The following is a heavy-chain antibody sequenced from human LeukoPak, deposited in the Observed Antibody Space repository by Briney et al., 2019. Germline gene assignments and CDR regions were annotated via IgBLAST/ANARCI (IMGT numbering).Heavy chain of an antibody. V-gene: IGHV1-69*04. Sequence: SVKVSCKASGGTFSTYAISRVRQAPGQGLEWVGRIVPVLGTANYAQNFQGRVTITADRSTTTAYMELSSLRSEDTAVYYCARVPQGSSWPYYFDYWGQGTLVTVS. D-gene: IGHD6-13*01. J-gene: IGHJ4*02. CDR2: IVPVLGTA. CDR1: GGTFSTYA. CDR3: ARVPQGSSWPYYFDY.